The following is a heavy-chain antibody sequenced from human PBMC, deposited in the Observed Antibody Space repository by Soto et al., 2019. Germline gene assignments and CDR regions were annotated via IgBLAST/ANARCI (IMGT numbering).Heavy chain of an antibody. CDR2: IKQDGSEK. CDR3: ARDRNMIVVVNPQEMGGMDV. D-gene: IGHD3-22*01. V-gene: IGHV3-7*01. Sequence: GGSLRLSCAASGFTFSSYWMSWVRQAPGKGLEWVANIKQDGSEKYYVDSVKGRFTISRDNVKNSLYLQMNSLRAEDTAVYDCARDRNMIVVVNPQEMGGMDVWGQGTMVTVSS. J-gene: IGHJ6*02. CDR1: GFTFSSYW.